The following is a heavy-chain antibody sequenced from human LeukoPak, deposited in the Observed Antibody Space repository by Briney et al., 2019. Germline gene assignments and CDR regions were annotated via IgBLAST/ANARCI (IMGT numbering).Heavy chain of an antibody. V-gene: IGHV4-39*01. CDR1: GGSISGSGYY. CDR3: ATQEPVAASF. D-gene: IGHD6-19*01. J-gene: IGHJ4*02. CDR2: IYYTGTT. Sequence: SETLSLTCTVSGGSISGSGYYWGWIRQPPGKGLEWIGTIYYTGTTYSNPSLKSRVTISVDTSKNHFSLKLTSVTAADTAVYFCATQEPVAASFWGQGTLVTVTS.